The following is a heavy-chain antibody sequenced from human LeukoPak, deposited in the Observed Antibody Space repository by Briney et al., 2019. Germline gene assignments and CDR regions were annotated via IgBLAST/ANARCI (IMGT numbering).Heavy chain of an antibody. CDR3: ARGVYYVSGSLWQKSYDAFDI. J-gene: IGHJ3*02. D-gene: IGHD3-10*01. CDR2: ISYDGSNK. Sequence: GGSLRLSCAASGFTFSSYGMHWVRQAPGKGLEWVAVISYDGSNKYYADSVKGRFTISRENAKNSLYLQMNSLQAGDTAIYYCARGVYYVSGSLWQKSYDAFDIWGQGTMVSVSS. CDR1: GFTFSSYG. V-gene: IGHV3-30*03.